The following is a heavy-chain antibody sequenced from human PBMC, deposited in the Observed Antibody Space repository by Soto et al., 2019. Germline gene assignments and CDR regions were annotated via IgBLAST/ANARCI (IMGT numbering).Heavy chain of an antibody. CDR2: ISYDGSNK. Sequence: ESGGGVVQPGRSLRLSCAASGFTFSSYAMHWVRQAPGKGLEWVAVISYDGSNKYYADSVKGRFTISRDNSKNTLYLQMNRLRAEDTAVYYCARDPHIVVVTATAGSDWGQGTLVTVSS. D-gene: IGHD2-21*02. J-gene: IGHJ4*02. CDR1: GFTFSSYA. V-gene: IGHV3-30-3*01. CDR3: ARDPHIVVVTATAGSD.